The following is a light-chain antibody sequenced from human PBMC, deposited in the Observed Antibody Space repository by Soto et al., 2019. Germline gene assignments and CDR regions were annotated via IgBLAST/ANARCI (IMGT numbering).Light chain of an antibody. CDR2: GTS. CDR3: QQYNNWPRT. V-gene: IGKV3-15*01. J-gene: IGKJ1*01. CDR1: QSINTN. Sequence: EIVMTQSPATLSVSPGERAILSCRASQSINTNLAWYQQRTGQAPRLLFYGTSTRATGIPARFSGSGSGTEFTLTISSLQSEDFAVYYCQQYNNWPRTFGHGTKVEIK.